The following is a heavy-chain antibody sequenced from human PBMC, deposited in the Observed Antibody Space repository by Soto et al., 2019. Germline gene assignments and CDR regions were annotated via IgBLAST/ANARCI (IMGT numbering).Heavy chain of an antibody. CDR3: ARGPTTEKVDS. Sequence: SETLSLTCTVSGGSISSYYWSWIRQPPGKGLEWIGYIYYSGSTNYNPSLKSRVTISVNTSMNQFSLKLTSVTAADTAMYYCARGPTTEKVDSWGQGILVTV. J-gene: IGHJ4*02. V-gene: IGHV4-59*01. CDR1: GGSISSYY. CDR2: IYYSGST.